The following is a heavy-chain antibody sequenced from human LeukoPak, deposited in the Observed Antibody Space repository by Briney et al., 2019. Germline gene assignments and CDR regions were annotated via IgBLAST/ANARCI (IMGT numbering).Heavy chain of an antibody. J-gene: IGHJ6*02. Sequence: SETLSLTCTVSGGSISSGDYYWSWIRQPPGKGLEWIGYIYYSGSTYYNPSLKSRVTISVDTSKNQFSLKLSSVTAADTALYYCAKDRDYYGMDVWGQGTTVTVSS. CDR3: AKDRDYYGMDV. CDR1: GGSISSGDYY. CDR2: IYYSGST. V-gene: IGHV4-30-4*01.